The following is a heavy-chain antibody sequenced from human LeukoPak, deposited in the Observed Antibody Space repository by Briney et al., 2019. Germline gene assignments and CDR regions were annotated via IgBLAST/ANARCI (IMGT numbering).Heavy chain of an antibody. J-gene: IGHJ4*02. Sequence: SETLSLTCTVSGGSISSYYWSWIRQPPGKGLEWIGYIYYSGSTNYNPSLKSRVTISVDTSKNQFSLKLSSVTAADTAVDYCATYSSSIGSDYWGQGTLVTVSS. CDR3: ATYSSSIGSDY. CDR1: GGSISSYY. D-gene: IGHD6-6*01. V-gene: IGHV4-59*01. CDR2: IYYSGST.